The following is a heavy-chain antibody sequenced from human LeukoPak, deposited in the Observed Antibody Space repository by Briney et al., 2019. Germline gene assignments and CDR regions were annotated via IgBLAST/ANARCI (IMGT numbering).Heavy chain of an antibody. CDR3: ARDGSPSGTYQQGYFDY. Sequence: GGSLRLSCAASGFTFSSYAMHWVRQAPGKGLEWVAVISYVKSNKYYADSVKGLFTISRDNSKNTLYLQMNSLKTEDTAVYYCARDGSPSGTYQQGYFDYWGQRTLVTVSS. V-gene: IGHV3-30-3*01. CDR1: GFTFSSYA. J-gene: IGHJ4*02. CDR2: ISYVKSNK. D-gene: IGHD1-26*01.